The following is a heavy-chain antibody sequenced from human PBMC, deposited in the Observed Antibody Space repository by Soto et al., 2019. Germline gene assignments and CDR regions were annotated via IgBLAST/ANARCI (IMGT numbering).Heavy chain of an antibody. J-gene: IGHJ4*02. CDR1: GFTFSTYD. Sequence: PGGSLRLSCAASGFTFSTYDMHWVRQATGKGLEWVSSVGTSGDIYYAASVMGRFTISRDNANNSLYLQMNSLRAGDTAVYYCTRSRPGGWYGYWGQGTLVTVSS. CDR3: TRSRPGGWYGY. V-gene: IGHV3-13*04. CDR2: VGTSGDI. D-gene: IGHD6-19*01.